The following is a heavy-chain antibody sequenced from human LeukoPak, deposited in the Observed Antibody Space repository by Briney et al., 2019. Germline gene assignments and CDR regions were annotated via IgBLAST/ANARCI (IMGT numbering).Heavy chain of an antibody. V-gene: IGHV4-4*07. Sequence: SETLSLTCTVSGGSISSYYWSWIRQPAGKGLEWIGRIYTSGSTNYNPSLKSRVTISVDTSKNQFSLKLSSVTAADTAVYYCARQLSYYYDSSGYYGYYFDYWGQGTLVTVSS. CDR3: ARQLSYYYDSSGYYGYYFDY. D-gene: IGHD3-22*01. CDR1: GGSISSYY. J-gene: IGHJ4*02. CDR2: IYTSGST.